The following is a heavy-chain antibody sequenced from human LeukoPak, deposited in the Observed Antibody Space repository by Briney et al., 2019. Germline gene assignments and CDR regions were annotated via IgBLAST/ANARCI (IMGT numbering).Heavy chain of an antibody. CDR1: GFTFSSYT. CDR2: ISYDEGNK. V-gene: IGHV3-30*04. CDR3: AREGSFQTTDDAFDI. J-gene: IGHJ3*02. D-gene: IGHD3-16*02. Sequence: GGSLRLSCVASGFTFSSYTMHWVRQAPGKGLEWVAVISYDEGNKDYADSVKGRFTISRDNSKNTLYLQMNSLRAEDTAVYYCAREGSFQTTDDAFDIWGQGTMVTVSS.